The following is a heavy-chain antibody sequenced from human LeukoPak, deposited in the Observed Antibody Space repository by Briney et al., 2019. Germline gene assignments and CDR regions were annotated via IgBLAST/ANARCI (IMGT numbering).Heavy chain of an antibody. V-gene: IGHV4-39*07. J-gene: IGHJ4*02. CDR3: ATTTIRLGF. CDR1: GGSISSSSHY. D-gene: IGHD1-26*01. CDR2: IYYSGTT. Sequence: SETLSLTCTVSGGSISSSSHYWGWVRQPPGKGLEWIGSIYYSGTTYYNPSLKSRVTISVDTSKNQFSLRLSSVTAADTAVYYCATTTIRLGFWGQGTLVTVSS.